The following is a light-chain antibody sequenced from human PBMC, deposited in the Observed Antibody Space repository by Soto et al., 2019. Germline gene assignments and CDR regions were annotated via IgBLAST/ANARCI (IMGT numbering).Light chain of an antibody. V-gene: IGLV2-8*01. CDR3: SSYAGSNIGV. CDR2: EVS. CDR1: SSDVGGYNY. Sequence: QSVLTQPPSASGSPGQSVTISCTGTSSDVGGYNYVSWYQQHPGKAPKLMIYEVSKRPSGVPDRFSSSKSGNTASLTVSGLQAEDEADYYCSSYAGSNIGVFGTGTKLTVL. J-gene: IGLJ1*01.